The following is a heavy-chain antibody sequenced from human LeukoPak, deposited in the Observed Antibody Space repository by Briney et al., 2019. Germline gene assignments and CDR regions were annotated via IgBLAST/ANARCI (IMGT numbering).Heavy chain of an antibody. V-gene: IGHV1-18*01. CDR3: AREETYYDILTGSPQYYYYYGMDV. CDR2: ISAYNGNT. CDR1: GYTFTSYG. J-gene: IGHJ6*02. Sequence: ASVKVSCKAPGYTFTSYGISWVRQAPGQGLEWMGWISAYNGNTNYAQKLQGRVTMTTDTSTSTAYMELRSLRSDDTAVYYCAREETYYDILTGSPQYYYYYGMDVWGQGTTVTVSS. D-gene: IGHD3-9*01.